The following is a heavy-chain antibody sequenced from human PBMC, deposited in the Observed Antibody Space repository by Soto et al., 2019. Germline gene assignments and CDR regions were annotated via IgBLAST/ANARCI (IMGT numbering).Heavy chain of an antibody. CDR1: GFPFSSYW. Sequence: GGSLRLSCAASGFPFSSYWMSWVRQAPGKGLEWVANIKQDGSEKYYVDSVKGRFTISRDNAKNSLYLQMNSLRAEDTAVYYCASRRGVYSYDYWGQGTLVTVSS. J-gene: IGHJ4*02. CDR3: ASRRGVYSYDY. V-gene: IGHV3-7*01. CDR2: IKQDGSEK. D-gene: IGHD5-18*01.